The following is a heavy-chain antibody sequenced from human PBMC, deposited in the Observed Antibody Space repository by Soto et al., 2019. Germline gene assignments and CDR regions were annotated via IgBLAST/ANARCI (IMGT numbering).Heavy chain of an antibody. D-gene: IGHD3-3*01. Sequence: ASVKVSCKVSGYTLTELSMHWVRQVPGKGLEWMGGFDPEDGETIYAQKFQGRVTMTEDTSTDTAYMELSSLRSEDTAVYYCATTIFGVVITRPYYYYGMDVWGQGTTVTVSS. CDR1: GYTLTELS. V-gene: IGHV1-24*01. CDR2: FDPEDGET. CDR3: ATTIFGVVITRPYYYYGMDV. J-gene: IGHJ6*02.